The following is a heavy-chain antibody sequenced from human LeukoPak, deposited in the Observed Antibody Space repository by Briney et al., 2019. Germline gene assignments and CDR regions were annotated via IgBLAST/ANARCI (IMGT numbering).Heavy chain of an antibody. CDR1: GFTVSTNY. CDR3: ARGVAAAGTTLDY. V-gene: IGHV3-53*01. D-gene: IGHD6-13*01. CDR2: VYSDGKT. Sequence: PGGSLRLSCAASGFTVSTNYMSWARQAPGKGLEWVSVVYSDGKTCYADAVKGRFTISKDSSRNTLYLQMNSLRDEDTAVYYCARGVAAAGTTLDYWGQGTLVTVSS. J-gene: IGHJ4*02.